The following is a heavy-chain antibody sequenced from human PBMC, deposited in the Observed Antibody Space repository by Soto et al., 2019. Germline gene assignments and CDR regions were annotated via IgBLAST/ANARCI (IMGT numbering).Heavy chain of an antibody. D-gene: IGHD1-7*01. CDR2: IKTKAGGGAA. CDR3: TAHRILVNYLWVGWFDT. J-gene: IGHJ5*02. Sequence: EAQLVESGGGLVKPGESVRLACTGSGFTFANTWLNLVRQAPGKGLEWVGRIKTKAGGGAADYAPLVKGRFSVSRDGSIQSADLQMNSLGVEDTAVYHCTAHRILVNYLWVGWFDTWPQGGLVTVSS. V-gene: IGHV3-15*07. CDR1: GFTFANTW.